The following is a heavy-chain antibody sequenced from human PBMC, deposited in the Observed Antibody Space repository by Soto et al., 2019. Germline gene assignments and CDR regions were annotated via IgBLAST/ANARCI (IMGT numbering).Heavy chain of an antibody. CDR3: ARDPSPIGYCSSTSCQGGWYFDL. CDR2: IIPILGIA. Sequence: SVKVSCKASGGTFSSYTISWVRQAPGQGLEWMGRIIPILGIANYAQKFQGRVTITADKSTSTAYMELSSLRSEDTAVYYCARDPSPIGYCSSTSCQGGWYFDLWGRGTLVTVSS. D-gene: IGHD2-2*01. V-gene: IGHV1-69*04. CDR1: GGTFSSYT. J-gene: IGHJ2*01.